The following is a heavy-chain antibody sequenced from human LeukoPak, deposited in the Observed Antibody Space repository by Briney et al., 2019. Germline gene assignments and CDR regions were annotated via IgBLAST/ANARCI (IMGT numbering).Heavy chain of an antibody. CDR2: ISTYNGDT. CDR1: VYTFTSYG. J-gene: IGHJ4*02. D-gene: IGHD5-12*01. V-gene: IGHV1-18*01. CDR3: ARGRGSTFRY. Sequence: ASVKVSCKASVYTFTSYGITWVRQAPGQGLEWMGWISTYNGDTNYAQSLQGRVTMTTDTSTSTAYMELRSLRSDDTAIYYCARGRGSTFRYGGQGTLVTVSS.